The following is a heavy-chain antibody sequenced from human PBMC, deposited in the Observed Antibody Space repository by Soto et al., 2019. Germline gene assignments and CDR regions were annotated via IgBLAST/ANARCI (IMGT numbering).Heavy chain of an antibody. V-gene: IGHV2-5*02. J-gene: IGHJ4*02. CDR3: VRLLWFGELT. Sequence: QITLKESGPTLVKPTQTLTLTCTISGFSLSTSGVGVGWIRQPPGKALDWLALIYWDGDKRYSPSLKSRLTITKDTSKNQVVLKMTNMDPVDTAPFYCVRLLWFGELTGGQGTLVTVSS. CDR1: GFSLSTSGVG. CDR2: IYWDGDK. D-gene: IGHD3-10*01.